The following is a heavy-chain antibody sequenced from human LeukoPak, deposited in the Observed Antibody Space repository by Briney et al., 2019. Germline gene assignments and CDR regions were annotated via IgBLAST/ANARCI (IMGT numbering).Heavy chain of an antibody. V-gene: IGHV3-21*01. D-gene: IGHD3-10*01. Sequence: GGSLRLSCAASGFTFSSYSMNWVRQAPGKGLEWVSSISSSSSYIYYADSVKGRFTISRDNAKNSLYLQMNSLRAEDTAVYYCARARIRGYYYYYYMDVWGKGTTVTVSS. CDR3: ARARIRGYYYYYYMDV. CDR1: GFTFSSYS. J-gene: IGHJ6*03. CDR2: ISSSSSYI.